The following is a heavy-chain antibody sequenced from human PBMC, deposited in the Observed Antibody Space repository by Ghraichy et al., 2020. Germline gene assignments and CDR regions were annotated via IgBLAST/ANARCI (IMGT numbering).Heavy chain of an antibody. J-gene: IGHJ4*02. V-gene: IGHV4-59*01. CDR1: GGSISSYY. Sequence: SETLSLTCTVSGGSISSYYWSWIRQPPGKGLEYIGYIHYSGSTNCNPSLRTRVTISIDMSKNQFSLHMSSVTAADTAFYYCASGLTPSTDSDFWGQGTLVTGSS. CDR3: ASGLTPSTDSDF. D-gene: IGHD4-17*01. CDR2: IHYSGST.